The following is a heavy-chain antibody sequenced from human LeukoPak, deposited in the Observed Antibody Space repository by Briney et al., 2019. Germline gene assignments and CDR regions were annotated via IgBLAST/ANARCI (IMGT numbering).Heavy chain of an antibody. V-gene: IGHV1-69*01. J-gene: IGHJ5*02. CDR1: GGTFSSYT. CDR3: ARGLRRGVNPVPAP. CDR2: IIPIFGTA. Sequence: ASVKVSCKASGGTFSSYTISWVRQAPGQGLEWMGGIIPIFGTANYAQKFQGRVTITADESTSTAYMELSSLRSEDTAVYYCARGLRRGVNPVPAPWGQGTLVTVSS. D-gene: IGHD5-24*01.